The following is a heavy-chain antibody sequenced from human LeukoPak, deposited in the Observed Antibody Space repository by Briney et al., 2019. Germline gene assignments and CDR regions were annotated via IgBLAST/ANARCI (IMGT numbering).Heavy chain of an antibody. CDR2: INPSGGST. D-gene: IGHD3-22*01. CDR1: GGTFSSYA. V-gene: IGHV1-46*03. CDR3: ARDYYDSSGYYYFDY. J-gene: IGHJ4*02. Sequence: ASVKVSCKASGGTFSSYAISWVRQAPGQGLEWMGIINPSGGSTSYAQKFQGRVTMTRDTSTSTVYMELSSLRSEDTAVYYCARDYYDSSGYYYFDYWGQGTLVTVSS.